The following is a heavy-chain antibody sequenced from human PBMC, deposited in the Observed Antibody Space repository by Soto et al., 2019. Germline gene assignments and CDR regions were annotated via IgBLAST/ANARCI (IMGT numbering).Heavy chain of an antibody. CDR1: GFTFSDYY. J-gene: IGHJ4*02. V-gene: IGHV3-11*06. D-gene: IGHD2-15*01. Sequence: QVQLVESGGGLVKPGGSLRLSCAASGFTFSDYYMSWIRQAPGKGLEWVSYISSSSSYTNYADSVKGRFTISRDNAKNSLYLQMNSLRAEDTAVYYCARSSYCSGGSCYPYFDYWGQGTLVTVSS. CDR2: ISSSSSYT. CDR3: ARSSYCSGGSCYPYFDY.